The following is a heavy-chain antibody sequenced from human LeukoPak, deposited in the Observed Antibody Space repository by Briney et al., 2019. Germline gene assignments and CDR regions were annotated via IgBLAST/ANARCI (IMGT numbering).Heavy chain of an antibody. CDR3: ARYPGTTSYPFDY. Sequence: ASVKVSFKASGYTFTAYYMHWVRQAPGQGLEWMGWINPNSGDTNYAQKFQGRISMTRDTSISTAYMELSSLRSDDTAVYYCARYPGTTSYPFDYWGQGTLVTVSS. J-gene: IGHJ4*02. CDR1: GYTFTAYY. D-gene: IGHD1-1*01. CDR2: INPNSGDT. V-gene: IGHV1-2*02.